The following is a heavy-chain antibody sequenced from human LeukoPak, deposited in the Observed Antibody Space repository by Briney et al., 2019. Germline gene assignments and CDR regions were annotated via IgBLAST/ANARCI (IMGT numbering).Heavy chain of an antibody. CDR1: GVSIRSNY. D-gene: IGHD6-6*01. J-gene: IGHJ4*02. CDR3: AGSGDSSSSSGEY. Sequence: SETLSLTCTVSGVSIRSNYWSLIRPPPGKGLELNGYIYYSGSTNSNPSLKSRVTISVDTPKTQFSLKLSSVTAADTAVYYCAGSGDSSSSSGEYWGQGTLVTVSS. V-gene: IGHV4-59*01. CDR2: IYYSGST.